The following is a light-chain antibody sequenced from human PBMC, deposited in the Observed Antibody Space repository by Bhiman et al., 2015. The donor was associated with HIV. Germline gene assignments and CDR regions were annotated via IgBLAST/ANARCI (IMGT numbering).Light chain of an antibody. CDR2: QDN. CDR3: QAWDSSTVV. V-gene: IGLV3-1*01. Sequence: SSEVTQDPAVSVALGQTVRITCQGDSLRNYYANWYQQKPGQSPVLVMYQDNKRPSGIPERFSGSNSGNTATLTVSGIQAMDEADYYCQAWDSSTVVFGGGTKLTVL. J-gene: IGLJ2*01. CDR1: SLRNYY.